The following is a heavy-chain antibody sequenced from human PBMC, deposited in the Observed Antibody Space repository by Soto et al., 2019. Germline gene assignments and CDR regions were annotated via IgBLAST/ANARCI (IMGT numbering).Heavy chain of an antibody. V-gene: IGHV1-3*01. CDR2: INAGNGNT. J-gene: IGHJ4*02. Sequence: QVQLVQSGAEVKKPGASVKVSCKASGYTFTSYAMHWVRQAPGQRLEWMGWINAGNGNTKYSQKFQGRVTITRDTSASTAYMELSSLRSEDTAVYYCARWIQLWFLVFDYWGQGTLVTVSS. CDR3: ARWIQLWFLVFDY. CDR1: GYTFTSYA. D-gene: IGHD5-18*01.